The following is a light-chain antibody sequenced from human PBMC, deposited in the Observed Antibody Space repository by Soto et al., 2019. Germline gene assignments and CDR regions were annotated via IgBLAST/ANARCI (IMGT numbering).Light chain of an antibody. J-gene: IGLJ1*01. CDR3: SSYTSSSTLVV. V-gene: IGLV2-14*01. CDR1: SSDVGGYNY. CDR2: DVS. Sequence: QSVLTQPASVSGSPGQSITISCTGTSSDVGGYNYVSWYQQHPAKAPKLMIYDVSYRPSGVSNRFSGSKSGNTASLTISGLQAEDEADYYCSSYTSSSTLVVFGTGTKLTVL.